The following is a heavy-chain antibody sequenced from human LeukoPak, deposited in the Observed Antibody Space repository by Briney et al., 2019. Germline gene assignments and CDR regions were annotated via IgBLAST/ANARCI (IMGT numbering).Heavy chain of an antibody. J-gene: IGHJ4*02. CDR1: GFTFSDYY. D-gene: IGHD3-10*01. CDR3: TRTGKIRGVFDS. Sequence: GGSLRLSCAASGFTFSDYYMSWIRQAPGKGLEWVSFIYTGGGTSYADSVEGRFIISRDDSKNILYLQMNSLRADDTAVYYCTRTGKIRGVFDSWGQGTLVTVSS. V-gene: IGHV3-53*01. CDR2: IYTGGGT.